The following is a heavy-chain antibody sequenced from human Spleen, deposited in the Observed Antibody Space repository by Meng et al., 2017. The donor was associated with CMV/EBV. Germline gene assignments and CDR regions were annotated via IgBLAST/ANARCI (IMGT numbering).Heavy chain of an antibody. CDR1: GDSNNRGAHF. V-gene: IGHV4-31*02. CDR2: TFYSGTS. CDR3: ARASRPPDPLFDF. Sequence: VSGDSNNRGAHFWSWIRQQPGKGLEWIAYTFYSGTSYYNPSLKSRVTISVDTSKNRFSLKLSSVTAADTAMYYCARASRPPDPLFDFWGQGTLVTVSS. J-gene: IGHJ5*01.